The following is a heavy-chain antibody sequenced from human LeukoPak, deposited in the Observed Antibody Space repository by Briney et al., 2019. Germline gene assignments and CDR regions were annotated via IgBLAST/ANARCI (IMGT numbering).Heavy chain of an antibody. V-gene: IGHV1-69*05. CDR2: IIPIFGTA. CDR1: GGTFSSYA. Sequence: SVKVSCKASGGTFSSYAISWVRQAPGQGLEWMGGIIPIFGTANYAQKFQGRVTITTDESTSTAPMELSSLRSEDTAVYYCARGRITMIVPGAFDIWGQGTMVTVSS. J-gene: IGHJ3*02. CDR3: ARGRITMIVPGAFDI. D-gene: IGHD3-22*01.